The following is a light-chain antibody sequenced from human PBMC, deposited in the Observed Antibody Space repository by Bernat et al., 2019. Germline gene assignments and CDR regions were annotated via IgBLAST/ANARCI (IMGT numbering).Light chain of an antibody. Sequence: EIVLTQSPATLSLSPGERATLSCRASQSVSSYLAWYQQKPGQAPRLLIYDASNRATGIPARFSGIGSGTDFTLTLSSLAPEEFAVYYCQQRSNWPLPFGGGTKLEIK. V-gene: IGKV3-11*01. J-gene: IGKJ4*01. CDR2: DAS. CDR1: QSVSSY. CDR3: QQRSNWPLP.